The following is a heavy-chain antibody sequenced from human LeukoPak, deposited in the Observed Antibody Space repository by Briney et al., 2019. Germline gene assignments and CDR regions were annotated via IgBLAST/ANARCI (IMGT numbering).Heavy chain of an antibody. Sequence: SETLSLTCAVYGGSFSGYYWSWIRQPPGKGLEWIGEINHYGSTNYNPSLKSRVTISVDTSKNQFSLKLNSVTAADTAVYYCARVTGYMIEDYFDYWGQGTLVTVSS. D-gene: IGHD3-9*01. J-gene: IGHJ4*02. V-gene: IGHV4-34*01. CDR3: ARVTGYMIEDYFDY. CDR2: INHYGST. CDR1: GGSFSGYY.